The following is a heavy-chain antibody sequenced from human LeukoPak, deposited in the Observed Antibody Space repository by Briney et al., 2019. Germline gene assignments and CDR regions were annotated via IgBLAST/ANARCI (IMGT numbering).Heavy chain of an antibody. V-gene: IGHV3-30-3*01. CDR3: AREGGDTATLDY. J-gene: IGHJ4*02. CDR1: GFTFSSYA. D-gene: IGHD5-18*01. Sequence: PGGSLRLSCAASGFTFSSYAMHWVRQAPGKGLEWVAVISYGGSNKYYADSVKGRFTISRDNSKNTLYLQMNSLRAEDTAVYYCAREGGDTATLDYWGQGTLVTVSS. CDR2: ISYGGSNK.